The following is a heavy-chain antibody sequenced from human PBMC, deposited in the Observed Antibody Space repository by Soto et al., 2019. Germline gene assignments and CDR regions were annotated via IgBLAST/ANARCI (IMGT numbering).Heavy chain of an antibody. CDR3: AKDLRSDGRMYFDY. CDR2: ISYDGSNK. CDR1: GFTFSNYG. D-gene: IGHD6-25*01. Sequence: QVQLVESGGGVVQPGRSLRLSCVASGFTFSNYGMHWVRQAPGKGLEWVAVISYDGSNKYYAASVKGRFTISRDNSKNTLFLQMNSRRAEDTAVYYCAKDLRSDGRMYFDYWGQGTLVTVSS. V-gene: IGHV3-30*18. J-gene: IGHJ4*02.